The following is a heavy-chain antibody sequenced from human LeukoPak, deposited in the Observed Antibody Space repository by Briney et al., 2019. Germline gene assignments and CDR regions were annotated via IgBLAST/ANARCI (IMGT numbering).Heavy chain of an antibody. CDR2: FYSDGGRT. V-gene: IGHV3-74*01. Sequence: GGSLTLSCAASGFTFSDYWMHWVRQAPGKGLVWVARFYSDGGRTNYADSVKGRFTISGDNAKNTQYLQMSSLRAEDTAVYYCARSGRGGAFDIWGQGTMVTVSS. J-gene: IGHJ3*02. CDR1: GFTFSDYW. CDR3: ARSGRGGAFDI. D-gene: IGHD1-26*01.